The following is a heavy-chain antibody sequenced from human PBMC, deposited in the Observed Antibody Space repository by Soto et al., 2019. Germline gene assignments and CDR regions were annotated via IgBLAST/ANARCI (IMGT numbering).Heavy chain of an antibody. Sequence: SETLSLTCTVSGVSVSSGSYYWSWIRQPPGKGLEWIGYSYYSGSTNYNPSLKSRDTISVDTSKNQFSLKLSSVTAADTAVYYCARDSCSGGSCYSPLVAFDIWGQGTMVTVSS. J-gene: IGHJ3*02. V-gene: IGHV4-61*01. CDR2: SYYSGST. CDR3: ARDSCSGGSCYSPLVAFDI. D-gene: IGHD2-15*01. CDR1: GVSVSSGSYY.